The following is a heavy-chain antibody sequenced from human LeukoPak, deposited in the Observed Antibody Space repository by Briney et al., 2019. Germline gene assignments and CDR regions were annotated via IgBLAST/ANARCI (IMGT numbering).Heavy chain of an antibody. CDR1: GYNFMTYG. V-gene: IGHV1-18*01. J-gene: IGHJ6*03. CDR2: ISAYNGAK. D-gene: IGHD4-11*01. Sequence: ASVRVSCKASGYNFMTYGISWVRQAPGQGLEWMGWISAYNGAKNFAQKFQGRVTMTTDTSTTTAYMELRSLRPDDTAVYYCARDLGTVTTDYYYYYMEIWGKGTTVTVSS. CDR3: ARDLGTVTTDYYYYYMEI.